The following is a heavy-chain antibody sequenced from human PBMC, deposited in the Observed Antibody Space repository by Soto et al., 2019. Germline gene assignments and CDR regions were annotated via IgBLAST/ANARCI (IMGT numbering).Heavy chain of an antibody. CDR3: ARRENSSSSEVDY. Sequence: PWETMSLTCTVSGGSISSSSYYWGWIRQPPGKGLEWIGSIYYIGSTYYNPSLKSQVTISVDTSKKQFSLKLSSVTAADTAVYYCARRENSSSSEVDYWGQGTLGTVSA. CDR1: GGSISSSSYY. CDR2: IYYIGST. D-gene: IGHD6-6*01. V-gene: IGHV4-39*01. J-gene: IGHJ4*02.